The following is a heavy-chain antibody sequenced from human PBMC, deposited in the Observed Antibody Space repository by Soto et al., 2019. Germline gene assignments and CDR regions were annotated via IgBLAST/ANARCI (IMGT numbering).Heavy chain of an antibody. CDR1: GGSISSYY. D-gene: IGHD6-25*01. CDR2: IYYSGTT. CDR3: ARGLRGAAAGDDDYYGMDV. V-gene: IGHV4-59*08. J-gene: IGHJ6*02. Sequence: QVQLPESGPGLVKPSETLSLTCTVSGGSISSYYWSWIRQPPGKGLEWIGYIYYSGTTNYNPSLRSRVTISVDTSKNQFSLKLSAGTAADTAVYYCARGLRGAAAGDDDYYGMDVWGQGTTVTVSS.